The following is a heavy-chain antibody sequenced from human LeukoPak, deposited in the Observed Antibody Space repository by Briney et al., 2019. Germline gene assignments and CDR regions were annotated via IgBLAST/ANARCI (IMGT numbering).Heavy chain of an antibody. CDR2: ISTSSSTI. CDR1: GFTFGSYS. J-gene: IGHJ3*02. V-gene: IGHV3-48*04. CDR3: ARDIVAYCGGDCYSAFDI. D-gene: IGHD2-21*02. Sequence: GGSLRLSCAASGFTFGSYSMNWVRQAPGKGLEWLSYISTSSSTIYYADSVKGRFTISRDNAKNSLYLQMNSLRAEDTAVYYCARDIVAYCGGDCYSAFDIWGQGTLVTVSS.